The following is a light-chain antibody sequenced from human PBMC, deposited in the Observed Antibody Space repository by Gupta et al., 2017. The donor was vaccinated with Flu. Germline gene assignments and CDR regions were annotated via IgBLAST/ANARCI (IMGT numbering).Light chain of an antibody. CDR1: QDISNY. V-gene: IGKV1-33*01. J-gene: IGKJ4*01. CDR3: QQYDNPPRT. CDR2: DAS. Sequence: DIQMTQSPSSLSASVGDRVTITCQASQDISNYLNWYQQKPGKAPKLLIYDASNWETGVPSRFSGSGSGTDFTFTISSLQPEDIATYYCQQYDNPPRTFGGGTKVEIK.